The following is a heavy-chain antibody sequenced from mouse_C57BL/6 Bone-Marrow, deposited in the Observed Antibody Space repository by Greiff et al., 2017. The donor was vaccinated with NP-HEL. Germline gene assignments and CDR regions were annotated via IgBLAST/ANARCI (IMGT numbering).Heavy chain of an antibody. CDR3: APYYSNYYYAMDY. J-gene: IGHJ4*01. V-gene: IGHV14-2*01. CDR1: GFNIKDYY. CDR2: IDPEDGET. D-gene: IGHD2-5*01. Sequence: EVKLMESGAELVKPGASVKLSCTASGFNIKDYYMHWVKQRTEQGLEWIGRIDPEDGETKYAPKFQGKATITADTSSNTAYLQLSSLTSEDTAVYYCAPYYSNYYYAMDYWGQGTSVTVSS.